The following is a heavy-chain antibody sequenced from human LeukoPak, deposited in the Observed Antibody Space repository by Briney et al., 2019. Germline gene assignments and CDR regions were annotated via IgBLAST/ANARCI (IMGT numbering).Heavy chain of an antibody. CDR3: ARDQLYCTGGTCYFDY. V-gene: IGHV3-7*01. CDR2: IKEEGRTT. CDR1: GFSFRSFW. Sequence: GGSLRLSCAASGFSFRSFWMSWVRQAPGKGLEWVADIKEEGRTTYYVDSVKGRFTISRDNAKNTLYLQMNSLRAEDTAVYYCARDQLYCTGGTCYFDYWGQGTLVTVSS. J-gene: IGHJ4*02. D-gene: IGHD2-8*02.